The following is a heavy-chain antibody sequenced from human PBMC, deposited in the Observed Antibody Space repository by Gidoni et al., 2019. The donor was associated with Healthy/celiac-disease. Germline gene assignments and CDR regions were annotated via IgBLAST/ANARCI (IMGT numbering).Heavy chain of an antibody. J-gene: IGHJ5*02. V-gene: IGHV1-46*01. CDR1: GYTFTSYY. CDR3: AREGRITIFGVVNWFDP. D-gene: IGHD3-3*01. Sequence: QVQLVQSGAEVKKPGASVKVSCKASGYTFTSYYMHWVRQAPGQGLEWMGIINPSGGSTSYAQKFQGRVTMTRDTSTSTVYMELSSLRSEDTAVYYCAREGRITIFGVVNWFDPWGQGTLVTVSS. CDR2: INPSGGST.